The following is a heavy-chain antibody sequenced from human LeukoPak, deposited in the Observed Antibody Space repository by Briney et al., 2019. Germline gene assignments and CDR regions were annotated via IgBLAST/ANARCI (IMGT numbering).Heavy chain of an antibody. J-gene: IGHJ4*02. V-gene: IGHV3-33*01. CDR2: IWYDGSNK. CDR3: ARDYGGNQGY. Sequence: GGSLRLSCAAPGFTFSNYGMHWVRQAPGKGLEWVAVIWYDGSNKYYADSVKGRFTISRDNSKNTLYLQMNSLRAEDTAVYYCARDYGGNQGYWGQGTLVTVSS. D-gene: IGHD4-23*01. CDR1: GFTFSNYG.